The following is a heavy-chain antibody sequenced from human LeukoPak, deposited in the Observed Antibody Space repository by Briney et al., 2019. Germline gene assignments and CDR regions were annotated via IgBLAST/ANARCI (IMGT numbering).Heavy chain of an antibody. Sequence: SETLSLTCTVSGYSISSGYYWGWIRQPPGKGLEWIGSIYHSGSTYYNPSLKSRVTISVDTSKNQFSLKLSSVTAADTAVYYCVRHVARAFDIWGQGTKVTVSS. CDR2: IYHSGST. V-gene: IGHV4-38-2*02. J-gene: IGHJ3*02. CDR3: VRHVARAFDI. CDR1: GYSISSGYY.